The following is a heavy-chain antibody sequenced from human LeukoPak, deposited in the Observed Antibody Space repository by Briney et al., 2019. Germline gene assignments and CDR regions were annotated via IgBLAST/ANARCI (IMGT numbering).Heavy chain of an antibody. J-gene: IGHJ6*03. CDR2: IYTSGST. CDR3: ARDYSRYYYYYMDV. CDR1: AGSISSYY. V-gene: IGHV4-4*07. Sequence: SETLSLTCTVSAGSISSYYWSWIRQPAGKGLEWIGRIYTSGSTNYNPSLKSRVTMSVDTSKNQFSLKLSSVTAADTAVYYCARDYSRYYYYYMDVWGKGTTVTVSS. D-gene: IGHD2-15*01.